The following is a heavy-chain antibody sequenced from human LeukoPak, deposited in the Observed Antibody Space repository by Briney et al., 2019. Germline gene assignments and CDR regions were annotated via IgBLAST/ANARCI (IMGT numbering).Heavy chain of an antibody. D-gene: IGHD3-22*01. J-gene: IGHJ3*02. CDR1: GGSISSGDYY. V-gene: IGHV4-30-4*01. CDR3: ARGTGDGITMIETAFDI. CDR2: IYYSGST. Sequence: IPSETLSLTCTVSGGSISSGDYYWSWIRQPPGKGLEWIGYIYYSGSTYYNPSLKSRVTISVDTSKNQFSLKLSSVTAADTAVYYCARGTGDGITMIETAFDIWGQGTMVTVSS.